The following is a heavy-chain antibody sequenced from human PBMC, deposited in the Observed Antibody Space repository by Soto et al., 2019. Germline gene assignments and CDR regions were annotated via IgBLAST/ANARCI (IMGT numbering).Heavy chain of an antibody. J-gene: IGHJ4*02. Sequence: GGSLRLSCAASGFTFSSYWMSWVRQAPGKGLEWVANIKQDGSEKYYVDSVKGRFTISRDNAKNSLYLQMNSLRAEDTAVYYCARDMEFGELLFDYWGQGTLVTVSS. CDR1: GFTFSSYW. D-gene: IGHD3-10*01. V-gene: IGHV3-7*05. CDR2: IKQDGSEK. CDR3: ARDMEFGELLFDY.